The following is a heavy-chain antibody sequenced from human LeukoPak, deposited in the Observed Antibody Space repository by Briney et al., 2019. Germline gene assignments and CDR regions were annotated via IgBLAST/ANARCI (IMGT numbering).Heavy chain of an antibody. CDR3: AKEVARGAGAYDV. V-gene: IGHV3-33*06. Sequence: PGGSLRLSCAASGFTFSDYVMHWVRQAPGKGLEWVAMTWDDGVRKYYADSVKGRFTISRDNSKSTMSLELNSLRAEDTAVYYCAKEVARGAGAYDVWGQGTIIIVSS. CDR2: TWDDGVRK. CDR1: GFTFSDYV. J-gene: IGHJ3*01.